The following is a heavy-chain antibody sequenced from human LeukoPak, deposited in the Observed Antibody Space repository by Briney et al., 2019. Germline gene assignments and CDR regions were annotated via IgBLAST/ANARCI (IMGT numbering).Heavy chain of an antibody. CDR3: ARVIAVAGTGTGAYYFDY. CDR1: GVPISSYY. Sequence: SETLSLTCTVSGVPISSYYWSWLRQPAGKGLEGIGRMYTSGSTNYNPSLKSRVTMSVDTSKNQFSLKLSSVPAADTAVYYCARVIAVAGTGTGAYYFDYWGQGTLVTVSS. V-gene: IGHV4-4*07. D-gene: IGHD6-19*01. CDR2: MYTSGST. J-gene: IGHJ4*02.